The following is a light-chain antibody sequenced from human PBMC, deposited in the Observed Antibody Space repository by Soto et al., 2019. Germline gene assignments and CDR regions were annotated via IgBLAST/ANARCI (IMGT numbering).Light chain of an antibody. CDR1: QSVSSN. CDR2: GAS. Sequence: EIEMTQSPATLSVSPGERATLSCRASQSVSSNLAWYQQKPGQAPRLLIYGASTTATGIPARFSGSGSGTDFTLTISSLQSEEIAVYYCQQYNNWSLWKLGQGTKVDIK. V-gene: IGKV3-15*01. J-gene: IGKJ1*01. CDR3: QQYNNWSLWK.